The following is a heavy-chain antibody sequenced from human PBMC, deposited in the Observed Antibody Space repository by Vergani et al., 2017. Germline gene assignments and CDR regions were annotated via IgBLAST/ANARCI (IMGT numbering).Heavy chain of an antibody. D-gene: IGHD6-19*01. CDR3: ARDGQCLVEGENWFDP. CDR1: GYTFTSYA. CDR2: INAGNGNT. V-gene: IGHV1-3*01. J-gene: IGHJ5*02. Sequence: QVQLVQSGAEVKKPGASVKVSCKASGYTFTSYAMHWVRQAPGQRLEWMGWINAGNGNTKYSQKFQGRVTITRDTSASTAYMELSSLRSEETAVYYCARDGQCLVEGENWFDPWGQGTLVTVSS.